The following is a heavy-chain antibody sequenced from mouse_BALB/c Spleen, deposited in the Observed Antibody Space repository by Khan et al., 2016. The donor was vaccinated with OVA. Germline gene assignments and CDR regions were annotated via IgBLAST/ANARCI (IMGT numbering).Heavy chain of an antibody. CDR2: IAPANGNT. CDR1: GFNFKDSY. D-gene: IGHD2-3*01. CDR3: VHPSYDTRGFDV. Sequence: VQLKQSGAELVKPGASVKLSCTASGFNFKDSYVHWVKQRPEQGLEWIGRIAPANGNTEYDQKFQGKATITADKSSNTSYLQLSSLTSEDSAVYYGVHPSYDTRGFDVWGAGTTVTVSS. V-gene: IGHV14-3*02. J-gene: IGHJ1*01.